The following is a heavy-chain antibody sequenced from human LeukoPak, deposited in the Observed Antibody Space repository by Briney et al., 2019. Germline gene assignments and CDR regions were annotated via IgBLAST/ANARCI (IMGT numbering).Heavy chain of an antibody. D-gene: IGHD4-17*01. CDR3: AKDPSVTTYFDY. CDR1: GFTFSSYA. CDR2: ISGSGGST. Sequence: GGSLRLSCAASGFTFSSYAMSWVRQAPGRGLEWVSAISGSGGSTYYADSVKGRFNISRDNSKNTLYLQMNSLRAEDTAVYYCAKDPSVTTYFDYWGQGTLVTVSS. J-gene: IGHJ4*02. V-gene: IGHV3-23*01.